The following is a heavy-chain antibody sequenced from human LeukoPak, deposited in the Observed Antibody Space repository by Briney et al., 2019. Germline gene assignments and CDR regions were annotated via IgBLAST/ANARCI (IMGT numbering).Heavy chain of an antibody. D-gene: IGHD3-22*01. J-gene: IGHJ4*02. Sequence: PSETLSLTCTVSGDSVSSGTYYWTWIRQPPGKGLEWIGYIYYSGSTNYNPSLKSRVTISVDTSKNQFSLKLSSVTAADTAVYYCARAPYDSGGYYDYYFDYWGQGTLVTVSS. CDR2: IYYSGST. V-gene: IGHV4-61*01. CDR3: ARAPYDSGGYYDYYFDY. CDR1: GDSVSSGTYY.